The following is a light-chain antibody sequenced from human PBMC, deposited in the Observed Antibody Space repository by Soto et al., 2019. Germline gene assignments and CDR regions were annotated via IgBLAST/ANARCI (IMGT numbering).Light chain of an antibody. V-gene: IGLV1-44*01. Sequence: QSVLTQPPSASGAPGQRVTISCSGSTSNIGRNAVNWYQQFTGTAPKLLISTNDDRPSGVPDRFSGSKSGTSDSLAISGLQSEDEADYYCAVWDDSLNAVVFGGGTKLTVL. CDR3: AVWDDSLNAVV. J-gene: IGLJ3*02. CDR2: TND. CDR1: TSNIGRNA.